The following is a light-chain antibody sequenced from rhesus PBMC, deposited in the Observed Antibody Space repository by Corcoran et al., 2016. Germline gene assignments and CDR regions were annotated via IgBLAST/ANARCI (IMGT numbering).Light chain of an antibody. V-gene: IGKV1S9*01. CDR1: QSLSNY. J-gene: IGKJ4*01. CDR2: RAY. Sequence: DIQMTQSPSSLSVSVGDRVTITCQASQSLSNYLNWYQQKPGKIPKLLIYRAYSLQSGIHSRFIGSGSGTYFTLTINSLQPEDFATYYCQQSYSYPHTFGRGTKVELK. CDR3: QQSYSYPHT.